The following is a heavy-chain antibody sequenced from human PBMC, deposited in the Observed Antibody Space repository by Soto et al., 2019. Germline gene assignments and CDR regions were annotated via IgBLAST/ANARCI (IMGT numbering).Heavy chain of an antibody. CDR3: ARDRPGRKYGDQPFDY. V-gene: IGHV1-18*01. Sequence: QVHLVQSGAEVKKPGASVKVSCQAFGYTFTRYHINWVRQAPGQGLEWMGWISAYNGNTNYSEKFQGRVTMSADTTTSTAYMDLRSLTSDDTAVYYCARDRPGRKYGDQPFDYWGQGTLVTVSS. J-gene: IGHJ4*02. D-gene: IGHD4-17*01. CDR1: GYTFTRYH. CDR2: ISAYNGNT.